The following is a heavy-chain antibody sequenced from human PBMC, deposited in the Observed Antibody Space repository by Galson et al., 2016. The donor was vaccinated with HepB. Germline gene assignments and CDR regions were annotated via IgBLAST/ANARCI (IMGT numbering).Heavy chain of an antibody. CDR3: GHRLPVYTSGSIFSHYFDQ. J-gene: IGHJ4*02. Sequence: PALVKPTQTLTLTCSFSGFSLTNTGVAVGWIRQPPGKALEWLALVFWAGDKHYSPSLRSRLTITKDTSKNQVVLTMTNMGPVDTATYYCGHRLPVYTSGSIFSHYFDQWGQGTLVTVSS. CDR1: GFSLTNTGVA. CDR2: VFWAGDK. D-gene: IGHD5-18*01. V-gene: IGHV2-5*02.